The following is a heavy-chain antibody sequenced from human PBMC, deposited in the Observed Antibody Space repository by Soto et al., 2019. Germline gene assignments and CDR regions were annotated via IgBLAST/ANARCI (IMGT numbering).Heavy chain of an antibody. J-gene: IGHJ4*02. D-gene: IGHD1-26*01. V-gene: IGHV1-3*01. Sequence: GASVKVSCKASGYTFTSYAMHWVRQAPGQRLEWMGWINAGNGNTKYSQKFQGRVTITADKSTSTAYMELSSLRSEDTAVYYCARFPQTAIVGAAYFDYWGQGTLVTVSS. CDR2: INAGNGNT. CDR1: GYTFTSYA. CDR3: ARFPQTAIVGAAYFDY.